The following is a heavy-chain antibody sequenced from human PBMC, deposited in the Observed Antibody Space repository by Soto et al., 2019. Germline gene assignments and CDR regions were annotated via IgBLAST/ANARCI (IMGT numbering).Heavy chain of an antibody. D-gene: IGHD2-15*01. Sequence: SETLSLTCTVSCGSISSYYWSWIRQPAGKGLEWIGRIYTSGSTNYNPSLKSRVTMSVDTSKNQFSLKLSSVTAADTAVYYCARGGIAATFDYYYYYGMDVWGQGTTVTVSS. CDR3: ARGGIAATFDYYYYYGMDV. CDR2: IYTSGST. V-gene: IGHV4-4*07. J-gene: IGHJ6*02. CDR1: CGSISSYY.